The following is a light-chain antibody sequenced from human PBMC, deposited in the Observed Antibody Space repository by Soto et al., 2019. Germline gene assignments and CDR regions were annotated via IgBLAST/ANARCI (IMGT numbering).Light chain of an antibody. CDR1: QRVLYSSNNKNY. Sequence: DIVMTQSPDSLAVSLGERATINCKSSQRVLYSSNNKNYLAWYQQKPGQPPKLLIYWASTRESGVPDRFSGSGSGTDFTLTISILQAEDVAVYYCQQYYTNALTFGGGTKVVVK. V-gene: IGKV4-1*01. J-gene: IGKJ4*01. CDR2: WAS. CDR3: QQYYTNALT.